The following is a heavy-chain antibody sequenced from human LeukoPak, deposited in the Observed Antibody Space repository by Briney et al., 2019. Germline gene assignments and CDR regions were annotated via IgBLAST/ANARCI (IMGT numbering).Heavy chain of an antibody. CDR2: INPNSGGT. CDR3: ARGSYSSSWYRVDY. Sequence: GASVKVSCQASGYTLTGYYMHWVRQAPGQGLEWMGWINPNSGGTNYAQKFQGRVTMTRDTSISTAYMELSRLRSDDTAVYYCARGSYSSSWYRVDYWGQGTLVTVSS. D-gene: IGHD6-13*01. V-gene: IGHV1-2*02. J-gene: IGHJ4*02. CDR1: GYTLTGYY.